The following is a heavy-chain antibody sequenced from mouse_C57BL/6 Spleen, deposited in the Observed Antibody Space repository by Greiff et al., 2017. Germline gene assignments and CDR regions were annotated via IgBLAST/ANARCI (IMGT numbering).Heavy chain of an antibody. CDR3: ARDWDSLDY. J-gene: IGHJ2*01. V-gene: IGHV5-4*01. CDR2: ISDGGSYT. D-gene: IGHD4-1*01. CDR1: GFTFSSYA. Sequence: EVQVVESGGGLVKPGGSLKLSCAASGFTFSSYAMSWVRQTPEKRLEWVATISDGGSYTYYPDSVKGRITISRDNSKNNLYLQMSHLKSEDTAMYNCARDWDSLDYWGQGTTLTVSS.